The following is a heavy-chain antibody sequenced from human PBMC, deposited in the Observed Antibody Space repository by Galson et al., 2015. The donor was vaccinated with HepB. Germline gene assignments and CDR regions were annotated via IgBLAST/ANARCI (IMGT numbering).Heavy chain of an antibody. J-gene: IGHJ4*02. CDR3: AREERRGASYYLDS. CDR2: ISYDGSNK. V-gene: IGHV3-30*14. Sequence: SLRLSCAASGFTFNIYAMHWVRQAPGKGLEWVTLISYDGSNKHYADSVKGRFTISRDNSKNTLFLHMKNLRLDDTAVYYCAREERRGASYYLDSWGQGTLVTVSA. D-gene: IGHD1-1*01. CDR1: GFTFNIYA.